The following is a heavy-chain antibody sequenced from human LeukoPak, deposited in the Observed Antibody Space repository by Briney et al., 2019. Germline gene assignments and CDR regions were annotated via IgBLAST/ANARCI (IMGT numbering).Heavy chain of an antibody. V-gene: IGHV5-51*01. CDR2: AYAGDSDT. D-gene: IGHD3/OR15-3a*01. J-gene: IGHJ6*02. CDR1: GYSFTSSW. Sequence: GESLKISCKGSGYSFTSSWIGWVRQMPGKGLEWMGTAYAGDSDTRYSPSFQGQVTMSADKSTSTAFLQWRSLKASDTAMYYCARLGSNYFYYTMDVWGQGTAVTVSS. CDR3: ARLGSNYFYYTMDV.